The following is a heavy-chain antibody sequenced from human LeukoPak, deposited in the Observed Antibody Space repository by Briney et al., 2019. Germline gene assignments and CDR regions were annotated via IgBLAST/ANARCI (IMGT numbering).Heavy chain of an antibody. CDR2: MNPNSGNT. CDR3: AREDYGDYKFDY. Sequence: ASVKVSCKASGYTFSSYDINWVRQATGQGLEWMGWMNPNSGNTGYAQKFQGRVTMTRNTSISTAYMELSSLRSEDTAVYYCAREDYGDYKFDYWGQGTLVTVSS. CDR1: GYTFSSYD. J-gene: IGHJ4*02. D-gene: IGHD4-17*01. V-gene: IGHV1-8*01.